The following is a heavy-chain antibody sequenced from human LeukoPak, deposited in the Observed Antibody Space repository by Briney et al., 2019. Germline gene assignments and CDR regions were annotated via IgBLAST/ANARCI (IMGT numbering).Heavy chain of an antibody. CDR1: GYTFTGYY. CDR3: ARDIGSTLLFDY. CDR2: INPNSGGT. J-gene: IGHJ4*02. D-gene: IGHD1-26*01. V-gene: IGHV1-2*02. Sequence: ASVKVSCKASGYTFTGYYMHWVRQAPGQGLEWMGWINPNSGGTNYAQKFQGRVTMTRDTSISTAYMELSRLRSDGTAVYYCARDIGSTLLFDYWGQGTLVTVSS.